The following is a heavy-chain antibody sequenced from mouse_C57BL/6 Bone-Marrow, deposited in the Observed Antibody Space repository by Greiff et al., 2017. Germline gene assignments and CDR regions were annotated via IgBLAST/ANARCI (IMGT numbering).Heavy chain of an antibody. Sequence: EVKLQQSGPVLVKPGASVKMSCKASGYTFTDYYMNWVKQSHGKSLEWIGVINPYNGGTSYNQKFKGKATLTVDKSSSTAYMELNSLTSEDSAVYYCANVIYYPYAMDYWGQGTSVTVSS. V-gene: IGHV1-19*01. CDR1: GYTFTDYY. CDR2: INPYNGGT. D-gene: IGHD2-1*01. CDR3: ANVIYYPYAMDY. J-gene: IGHJ4*01.